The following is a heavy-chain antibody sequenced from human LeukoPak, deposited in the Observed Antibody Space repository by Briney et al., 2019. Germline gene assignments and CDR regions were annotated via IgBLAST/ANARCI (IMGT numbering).Heavy chain of an antibody. J-gene: IGHJ4*02. Sequence: PGGSLRLSCAASGFTFSSYAMHWVRQAPGKGLEWVAVISYDGSNKYYADSVKGRFTISRDNSKNTLYLQMNSLRAEDTAVYYCARESIVTMIDYWGQGTLVTVSS. D-gene: IGHD4/OR15-4a*01. CDR3: ARESIVTMIDY. CDR2: ISYDGSNK. CDR1: GFTFSSYA. V-gene: IGHV3-30-3*01.